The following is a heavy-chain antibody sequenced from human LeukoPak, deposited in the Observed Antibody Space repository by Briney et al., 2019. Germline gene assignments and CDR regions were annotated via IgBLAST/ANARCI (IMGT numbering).Heavy chain of an antibody. J-gene: IGHJ5*02. V-gene: IGHV4-4*07. CDR1: GGSISSYY. CDR2: IYTSGST. Sequence: SETLSLTCTVSGGSISSYYWSWIRQPAGKGLEWIGRIYTSGSTNYNPSLKSRVTMSVDTSKNQFSPKLSSVTAADTAVYYCARDRDRSQGIRWFDPWGQGTLVTVSS. CDR3: ARDRDRSQGIRWFDP. D-gene: IGHD6-13*01.